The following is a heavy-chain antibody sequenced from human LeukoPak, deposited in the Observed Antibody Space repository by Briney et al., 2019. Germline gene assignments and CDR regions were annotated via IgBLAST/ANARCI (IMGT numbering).Heavy chain of an antibody. CDR3: ARDDGGWYHFFDY. J-gene: IGHJ4*02. Sequence: GGSLRLSCAASGFTFSSYSMNWVRQAPGKGLEWVSSISSSSSYIYYADSVKGRFTISRDNAKNSLYLQMNSLRAEDTAVYYCARDDGGWYHFFDYWGQGTLVTVSS. CDR1: GFTFSSYS. D-gene: IGHD6-19*01. V-gene: IGHV3-21*01. CDR2: ISSSSSYI.